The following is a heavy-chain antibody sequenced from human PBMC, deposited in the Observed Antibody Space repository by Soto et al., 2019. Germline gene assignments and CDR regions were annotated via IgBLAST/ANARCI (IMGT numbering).Heavy chain of an antibody. CDR2: ISYDGSNK. V-gene: IGHV3-30-3*01. CDR3: ARDLYYSSGCLDY. CDR1: GFTFSSYA. J-gene: IGHJ4*02. Sequence: GGSLRLSCAASGFTFSSYAMHWVRQAPGKGLEWVAVISYDGSNKYYADSVKGRFTISRDNSKNTLYLQMNSLRAEDTAVYYFARDLYYSSGCLDYWGKGTMVIVSS. D-gene: IGHD3-22*01.